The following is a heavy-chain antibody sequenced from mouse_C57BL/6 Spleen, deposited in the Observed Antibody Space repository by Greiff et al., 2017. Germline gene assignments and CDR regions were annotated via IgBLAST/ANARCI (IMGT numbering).Heavy chain of an antibody. CDR3: ASQLGGIYFDY. CDR2: ISSGGSYT. D-gene: IGHD4-1*01. CDR1: GFTFSRYG. V-gene: IGHV5-6*01. Sequence: EVQVVESGGDLVKPGGSLKLSCAASGFTFSRYGMPWVRQTPDKRLEWVATISSGGSYTYYPDSVKGRFTISRDNAKNTLYLQVSGLKSGDTAMYYCASQLGGIYFDYWGQGTALTVSS. J-gene: IGHJ2*01.